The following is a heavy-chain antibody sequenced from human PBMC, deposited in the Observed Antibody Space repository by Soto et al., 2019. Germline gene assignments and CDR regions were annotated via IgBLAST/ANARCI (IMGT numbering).Heavy chain of an antibody. D-gene: IGHD6-13*01. Sequence: SETLSLTCTVSGGSISSGGYSWSWVRQPPGKGLEWIGYIYHSGSTYYNPSLKSRVTISVDRSKNQFSLKLSSVTAADTAVYYCARAIAAAGKRAFDIWGQGTMVTVSS. CDR2: IYHSGST. V-gene: IGHV4-30-2*01. J-gene: IGHJ3*02. CDR3: ARAIAAAGKRAFDI. CDR1: GGSISSGGYS.